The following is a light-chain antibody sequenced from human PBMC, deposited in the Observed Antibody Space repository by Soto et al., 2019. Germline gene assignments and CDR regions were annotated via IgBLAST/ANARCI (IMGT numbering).Light chain of an antibody. CDR1: QSISNS. CDR3: QQRDEWPPGAT. CDR2: DAS. J-gene: IGKJ5*01. Sequence: EIVLTQSPATLSFSPGERATLSCRARQSISNSLAWYQHKPGQAPRLLIYDASNRATGIPARFSGSGSGTDFTLTISSLEPEDFAVYYCQQRDEWPPGATFGQGTRLEIK. V-gene: IGKV3-11*01.